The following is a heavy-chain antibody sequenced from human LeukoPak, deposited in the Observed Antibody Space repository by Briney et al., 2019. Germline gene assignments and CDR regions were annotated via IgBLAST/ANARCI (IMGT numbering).Heavy chain of an antibody. D-gene: IGHD6-6*01. J-gene: IGHJ4*02. CDR1: GFTFSSYA. Sequence: PGGSLRLSCAASGFTFSSYAMSWVRQAPGKGLEWVSSISSSSNYINYADSVKGRFTISRDNAKSSLYLHLNSLRAEDTAVYYCARTYSSSSPFDYWGQGTLVTVSS. V-gene: IGHV3-21*01. CDR2: ISSSSNYI. CDR3: ARTYSSSSPFDY.